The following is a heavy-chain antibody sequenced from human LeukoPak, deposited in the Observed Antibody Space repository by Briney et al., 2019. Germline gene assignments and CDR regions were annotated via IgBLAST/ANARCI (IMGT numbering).Heavy chain of an antibody. CDR2: ISSSSSYI. J-gene: IGHJ3*02. CDR1: GFTFSSYS. CDR3: ARGEMATKGDAFDI. D-gene: IGHD5-24*01. Sequence: GRSLRLSCAASGFTFSSYSMNWVRQAPGKGLEWVSCISSSSSYIYYGDSVKGRFTISRDNAKNSLDLQMNSLRAEDTAVYYCARGEMATKGDAFDIWGQGTMVTVSS. V-gene: IGHV3-21*01.